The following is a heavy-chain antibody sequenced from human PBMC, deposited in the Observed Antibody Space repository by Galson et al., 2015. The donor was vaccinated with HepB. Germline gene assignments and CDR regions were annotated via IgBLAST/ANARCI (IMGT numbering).Heavy chain of an antibody. CDR1: GYTFTNFG. D-gene: IGHD3-10*01. V-gene: IGHV1-18*01. CDR2: ISAYNGDT. CDR3: AREASYGSGSLVVDY. Sequence: SVKVSCKASGYTFTNFGFNWVRQAPGQGLEWMGWISAYNGDTNYAQKFQGRVTMTTDTSTRIAYMELRSLRSDDTAVYYCAREASYGSGSLVVDYWGQGTLVTVSS. J-gene: IGHJ4*02.